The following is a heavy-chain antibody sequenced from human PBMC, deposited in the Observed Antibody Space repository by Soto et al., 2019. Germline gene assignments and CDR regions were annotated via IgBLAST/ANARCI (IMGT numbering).Heavy chain of an antibody. CDR2: IYYSGST. CDR1: GGSISSYY. D-gene: IGHD2-2*01. CDR3: ARRGRGSSTSWYYMDV. V-gene: IGHV4-59*08. J-gene: IGHJ6*03. Sequence: SETLSLTCTVSGGSISSYYWSWIRQPPGKGLERIGYIYYSGSTNYNPSLKSRVTISVGTSENQFSLKLSSVTAADTAVYYCARRGRGSSTSWYYMDVWGKGTTVTVSS.